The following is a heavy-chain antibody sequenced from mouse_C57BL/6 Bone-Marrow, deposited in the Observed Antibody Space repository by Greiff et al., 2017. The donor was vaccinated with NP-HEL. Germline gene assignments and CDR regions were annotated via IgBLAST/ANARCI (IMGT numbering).Heavy chain of an antibody. CDR2: INPNYGTT. V-gene: IGHV1-39*01. CDR1: GYSFTDYN. J-gene: IGHJ1*03. Sequence: EVKLMESGPELVKPGASVKISCKASGYSFTDYNMNWVKQSNGKSLEWIGVINPNYGTTSYNQKFKGKATLTVDQSSSTAYMQLNSLTSEDSAVYYCARASQSLGLLHWYFDVWGTGTTVTVSS. D-gene: IGHD1-1*01. CDR3: ARASQSLGLLHWYFDV.